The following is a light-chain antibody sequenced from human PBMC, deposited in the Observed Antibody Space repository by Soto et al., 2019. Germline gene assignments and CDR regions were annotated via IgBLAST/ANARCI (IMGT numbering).Light chain of an antibody. CDR3: AAWDDSLSGNV. CDR2: SNN. CDR1: SSNIGTNT. V-gene: IGLV1-44*01. Sequence: QSVLTQPPSAYGTPGQRVTISCSGSSSNIGTNTVNWYQQLPGTAPKLLIYSNNQRPSGVPDRFYGSKSGTSASLASSGLQSEDEADYYCAAWDDSLSGNVFGSGTKAPS. J-gene: IGLJ1*01.